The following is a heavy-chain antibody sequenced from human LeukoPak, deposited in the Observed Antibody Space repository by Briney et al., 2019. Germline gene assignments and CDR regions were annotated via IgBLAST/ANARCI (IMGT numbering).Heavy chain of an antibody. CDR2: IYYSGST. J-gene: IGHJ4*02. CDR3: ARATYYYDSSAPVVDY. V-gene: IGHV4-59*01. CDR1: GGSISSYY. D-gene: IGHD3-22*01. Sequence: PSETLSLTCTVSGGSISSYYWSWIRRPPGKGLEWSGYIYYSGSTNYNPSLKSRVTISVDTSKNQFSLKLSSVTAADTAVYYCARATYYYDSSAPVVDYWGQGTLVTVSS.